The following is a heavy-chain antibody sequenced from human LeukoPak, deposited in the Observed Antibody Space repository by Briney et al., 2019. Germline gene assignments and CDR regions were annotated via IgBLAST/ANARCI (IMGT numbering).Heavy chain of an antibody. Sequence: GGSLRLSCAASGFTFSSYSMNWVRQAPGKGLEWVSYISRSSSTIYYADSVKGRFTISRDNAKNSLYLQMNSLRAEDTAVYYCARDSCSSTSCYSQYYYYGMDVWGQGTTVTVSS. CDR2: ISRSSSTI. J-gene: IGHJ6*02. CDR3: ARDSCSSTSCYSQYYYYGMDV. D-gene: IGHD2-2*01. CDR1: GFTFSSYS. V-gene: IGHV3-48*01.